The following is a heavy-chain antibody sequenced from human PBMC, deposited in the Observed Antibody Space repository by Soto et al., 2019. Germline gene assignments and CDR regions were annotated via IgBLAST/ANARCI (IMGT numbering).Heavy chain of an antibody. Sequence: SETLSLTCTVSGGSISSYYWSWIRQPPGKGLEWIGYIYYSGSTNYNPSLKSRVTISVDTSKNQFSLKLSSVTAADTAVYYCARSDYGGNVDYWGQGTLVTVSS. CDR3: ARSDYGGNVDY. CDR2: IYYSGST. V-gene: IGHV4-59*01. J-gene: IGHJ4*02. D-gene: IGHD4-17*01. CDR1: GGSISSYY.